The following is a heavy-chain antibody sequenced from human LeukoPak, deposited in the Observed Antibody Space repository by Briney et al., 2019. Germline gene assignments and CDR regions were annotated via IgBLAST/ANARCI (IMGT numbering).Heavy chain of an antibody. D-gene: IGHD3-22*01. CDR3: ARLNSGYYYDSSGLLRAFDI. J-gene: IGHJ3*02. CDR2: IYYSGST. V-gene: IGHV4-59*12. CDR1: GGSISSYY. Sequence: PSETLSLTCTVSGGSISSYYWSWIRQPPGKGLEWIGYIYYSGSTYYNPSLKSRVTISVDRSKNQFSLKLSSVTAADTAVYYCARLNSGYYYDSSGLLRAFDIWGQGTMVTVSS.